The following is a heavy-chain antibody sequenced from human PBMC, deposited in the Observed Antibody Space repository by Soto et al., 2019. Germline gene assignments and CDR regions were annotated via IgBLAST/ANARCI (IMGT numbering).Heavy chain of an antibody. V-gene: IGHV4-59*01. J-gene: IGHJ6*03. CDR2: IYYSGST. CDR1: GGSISSYY. CDR3: ARYYGSGSLAYYYYYMDV. Sequence: SETLSLTCTVSGGSISSYYWSCIRQPPWKGLEWIGYIYYSGSTNYNPSLKSRVTISVDTSKNQFSLKLSSVTAADTAVYYCARYYGSGSLAYYYYYMDVWGKGTTVTVSS. D-gene: IGHD3-10*01.